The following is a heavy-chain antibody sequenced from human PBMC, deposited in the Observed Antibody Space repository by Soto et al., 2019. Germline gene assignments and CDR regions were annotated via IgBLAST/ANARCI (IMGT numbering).Heavy chain of an antibody. CDR3: AAIAGALHY. V-gene: IGHV4-59*01. Sequence: PSETLSLTCTFSVDSFSSYYWTWIRQPPGKRLEWVAYIFHTGNTNYNPSLKSRVTISVDTSKNQFSLKLRSVTPADTAVYYCAAIAGALHYWGPGTLVTVSS. D-gene: IGHD3-10*01. J-gene: IGHJ4*02. CDR1: VDSFSSYY. CDR2: IFHTGNT.